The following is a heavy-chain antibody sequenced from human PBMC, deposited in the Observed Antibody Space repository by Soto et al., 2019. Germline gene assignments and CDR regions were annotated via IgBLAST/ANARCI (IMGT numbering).Heavy chain of an antibody. CDR1: GYNFASHD. Sequence: ASVKVSCKASGYNFASHDINWVRQAPGQGLEWMGWINPNRGNTGYAQKFRGSVTMTRNTSISTFYMELSSLISEDTAVYYCARGGHCSGGSCYDYWGQGTQVTVSS. J-gene: IGHJ4*02. CDR3: ARGGHCSGGSCYDY. V-gene: IGHV1-8*01. CDR2: INPNRGNT. D-gene: IGHD2-15*01.